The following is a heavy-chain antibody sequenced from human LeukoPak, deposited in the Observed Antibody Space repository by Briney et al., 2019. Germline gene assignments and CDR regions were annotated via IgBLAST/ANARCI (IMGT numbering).Heavy chain of an antibody. Sequence: GGSLRLSCAASGFTFRDNGMDWVRQAPGKGLGWVAVISYDGSHQYYADSVKGRFTISRDNSKNTLYLQMNSLRPEDTAVCYCATPINYHGSGSYFPPIHWGQGTLVTVSS. V-gene: IGHV3-30*03. D-gene: IGHD3-10*01. CDR2: ISYDGSHQ. J-gene: IGHJ4*02. CDR3: ATPINYHGSGSYFPPIH. CDR1: GFTFRDNG.